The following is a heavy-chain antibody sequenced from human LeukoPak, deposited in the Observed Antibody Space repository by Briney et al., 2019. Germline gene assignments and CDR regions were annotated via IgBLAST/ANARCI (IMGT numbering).Heavy chain of an antibody. J-gene: IGHJ6*03. CDR3: AKVPLGDSKKSIYYYYYMDV. D-gene: IGHD1-26*01. Sequence: ASVKVSCKASNYTFSSYGISWVRQAPGQGLEWMGWISAYNDNTNYAQKFQGRVTMTTDTTTSTAYMELSSLRSDDTAVYYCAKVPLGDSKKSIYYYYYMDVWGKGTTVTISS. CDR1: NYTFSSYG. CDR2: ISAYNDNT. V-gene: IGHV1-18*01.